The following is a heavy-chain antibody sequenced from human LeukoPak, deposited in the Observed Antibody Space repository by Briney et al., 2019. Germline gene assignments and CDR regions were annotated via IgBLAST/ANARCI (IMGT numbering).Heavy chain of an antibody. CDR3: ARDLHCSSTSCTRMPS. CDR2: IIPILGIA. Sequence: SVKASCKASGGTFSSYTISWVRQAPGQGLEWMGRIIPILGIANYAQKFQGRVTITADKSTSTAYMELSSLRSEDTAVYYCARDLHCSSTSCTRMPSWGQGTLVTVSS. V-gene: IGHV1-69*04. J-gene: IGHJ5*02. D-gene: IGHD2-2*01. CDR1: GGTFSSYT.